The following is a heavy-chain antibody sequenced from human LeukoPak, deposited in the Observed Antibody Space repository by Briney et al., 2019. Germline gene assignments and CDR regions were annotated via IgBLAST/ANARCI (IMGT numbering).Heavy chain of an antibody. CDR3: ARDLYGSVNFDS. CDR1: DDSLNNYY. J-gene: IGHJ4*02. V-gene: IGHV4-59*01. Sequence: SETLSLTCTVFDDSLNNYYWNWIRQPPGKGLEWIGYIYYSGHTNYNPSLNSRVAISIDTSKNQFSLKLSSATAADTAMYYCARDLYGSVNFDSWGPGILVTVAS. CDR2: IYYSGHT. D-gene: IGHD3-10*01.